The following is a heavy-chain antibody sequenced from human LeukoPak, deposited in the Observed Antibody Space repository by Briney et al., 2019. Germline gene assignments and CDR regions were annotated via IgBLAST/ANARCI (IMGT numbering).Heavy chain of an antibody. Sequence: PGGSLRLSCAASGFAFSTYAMSWVRQVPGKGLEWVSAISRNGAGTYYADSVKGRFAISRDDSKNTLYLEMDSLRADDTAVYYCAKGDGLDGNFDYWGQGTLVTVSS. CDR1: GFAFSTYA. CDR3: AKGDGLDGNFDY. D-gene: IGHD3/OR15-3a*01. CDR2: ISRNGAGT. J-gene: IGHJ4*02. V-gene: IGHV3-23*01.